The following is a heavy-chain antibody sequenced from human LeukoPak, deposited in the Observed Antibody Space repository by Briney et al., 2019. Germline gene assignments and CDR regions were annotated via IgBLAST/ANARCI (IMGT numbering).Heavy chain of an antibody. V-gene: IGHV1-69*13. J-gene: IGHJ4*02. D-gene: IGHD3-16*01. Sequence: ASVRVPCKPSGYTFTDYYIHWVRQAPGQRLERMGKIIPIFGTTNYAQKFEGRVTITADESATTAYMELSSLRSEDTAVYYCARDRKSGISYASEYWGQGTLVTVSS. CDR3: ARDRKSGISYASEY. CDR2: IIPIFGTT. CDR1: GYTFTDYY.